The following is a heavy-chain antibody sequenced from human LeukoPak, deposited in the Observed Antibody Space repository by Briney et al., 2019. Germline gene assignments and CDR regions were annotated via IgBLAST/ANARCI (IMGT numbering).Heavy chain of an antibody. Sequence: GGSLRLSCAASGFTFSSYGMNWVRQAPGKGLEWVSSISGTSAYIYYADSVKGRFTISRDNAKNSLYLQMNSLRAEDTAVYYCRGVNGSGSYYYFDYWGQGTLVTVSS. J-gene: IGHJ4*02. V-gene: IGHV3-21*04. CDR3: RGVNGSGSYYYFDY. D-gene: IGHD3-10*01. CDR2: ISGTSAYI. CDR1: GFTFSSYG.